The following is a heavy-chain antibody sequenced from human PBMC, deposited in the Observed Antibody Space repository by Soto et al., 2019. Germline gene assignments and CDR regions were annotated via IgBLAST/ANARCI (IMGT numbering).Heavy chain of an antibody. D-gene: IGHD6-6*01. CDR2: IIPIFGTA. V-gene: IGHV1-69*01. CDR1: GGTFSSYA. CDR3: ARDNAKYSSASSWFDP. J-gene: IGHJ5*02. Sequence: QVQLVQSGAEVKKPGSSVKVSCKASGGTFSSYAISWVRQAPGQGLEWMGGIIPIFGTANYAQKFQGRVTITEDESTRTAYMELSSLRSEDTAVYYCARDNAKYSSASSWFDPWGQGTLVTVSS.